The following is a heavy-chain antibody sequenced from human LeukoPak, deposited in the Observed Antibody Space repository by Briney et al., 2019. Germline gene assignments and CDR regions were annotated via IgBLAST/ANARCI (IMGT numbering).Heavy chain of an antibody. Sequence: SETLSLTCAVYGGSFSGYYWSWIRQPPGKGLEWIGEINHSGSTNYNTSLKSRVTISVDTSKNQFSLKLSSVTAADTAVYYCARGSRRRYCSSTSCPGPYWFDPWGQGTLVTVSS. J-gene: IGHJ5*02. CDR1: GGSFSGYY. D-gene: IGHD2-2*01. CDR2: INHSGST. V-gene: IGHV4-34*01. CDR3: ARGSRRRYCSSTSCPGPYWFDP.